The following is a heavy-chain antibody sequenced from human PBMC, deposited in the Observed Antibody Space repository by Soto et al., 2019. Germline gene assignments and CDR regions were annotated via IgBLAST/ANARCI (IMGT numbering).Heavy chain of an antibody. Sequence: EVQLLESGGGLVQSGGSLRLSCAASGFSFSSYAMSWARQAPGKGLEWVSAISNSGGTTFYADSVKGRFTISRDNFKNTVFLQMSSLRAEDTAVYYCAKYVAVAGTALYGMDVWGQGTTVTVSS. CDR2: ISNSGGTT. CDR3: AKYVAVAGTALYGMDV. J-gene: IGHJ6*02. D-gene: IGHD6-19*01. V-gene: IGHV3-23*01. CDR1: GFSFSSYA.